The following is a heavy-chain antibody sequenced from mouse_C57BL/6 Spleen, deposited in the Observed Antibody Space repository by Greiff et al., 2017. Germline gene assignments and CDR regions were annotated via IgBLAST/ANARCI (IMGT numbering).Heavy chain of an antibody. CDR1: GYTFTSYW. V-gene: IGHV1-50*01. Sequence: QVQLQQPGAELVKPGASVKLSCKASGYTFTSYWMQWVKQRPGQGLEWIGEIDPSDSYTNYNQKFKGKATLTVDTSSSTAYRQLSSLTSEDSAVYYCARNGDGYYLYYFDYWGQGTTLTVSS. J-gene: IGHJ2*01. D-gene: IGHD2-3*01. CDR3: ARNGDGYYLYYFDY. CDR2: IDPSDSYT.